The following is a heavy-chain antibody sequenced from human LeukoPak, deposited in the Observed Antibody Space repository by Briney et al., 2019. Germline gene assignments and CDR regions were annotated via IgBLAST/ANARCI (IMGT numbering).Heavy chain of an antibody. Sequence: SETLSLTCTVSGGSISSYYWSWIRQPPGKGLEWIGYIYYSGSTNYNPSLKSRVTISVDTSNNQFSLKLSSVTAADTALYYCARETTWVATTRNGVDVWGQGTTVTVSS. CDR1: GGSISSYY. J-gene: IGHJ6*02. CDR2: IYYSGST. CDR3: ARETTWVATTRNGVDV. V-gene: IGHV4-59*01. D-gene: IGHD5-24*01.